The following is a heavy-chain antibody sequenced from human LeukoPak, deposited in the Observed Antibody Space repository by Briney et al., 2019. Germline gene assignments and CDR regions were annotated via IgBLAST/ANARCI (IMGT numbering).Heavy chain of an antibody. CDR3: ALGLLLDY. CDR1: GGSISSSSYY. V-gene: IGHV4-39*01. CDR2: IYYSGST. Sequence: PSETLSLTCTVSGGSISSSSYYWGWIRQPPGKGPEWIGSIYYSGSTYYNPSLKSRVTISVDTSKNQFSLKLSSVTAADTAVYYCALGLLLDYWGQGTLVTVSS. J-gene: IGHJ4*02. D-gene: IGHD3-22*01.